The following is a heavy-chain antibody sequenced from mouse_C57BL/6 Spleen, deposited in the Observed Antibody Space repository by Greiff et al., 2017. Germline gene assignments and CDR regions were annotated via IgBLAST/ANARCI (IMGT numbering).Heavy chain of an antibody. J-gene: IGHJ1*03. D-gene: IGHD3-1*01. CDR3: ARSGLRGDWYFDV. CDR1: GYTFTSYW. Sequence: QVQLKQPGAELVKPGASVKLSCKASGYTFTSYWMQWVKQRPGQGLEWIGEIDPSDSYTNYNQKFKGKATLTVATSSSTAYMQLSSLTSEDSAVYYCARSGLRGDWYFDVWGTGTTVTVSS. CDR2: IDPSDSYT. V-gene: IGHV1-50*01.